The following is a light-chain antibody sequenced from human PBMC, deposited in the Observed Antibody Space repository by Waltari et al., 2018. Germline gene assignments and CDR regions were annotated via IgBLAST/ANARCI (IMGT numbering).Light chain of an antibody. V-gene: IGKV3-20*01. CDR2: GAS. Sequence: SVLTQSPGTLSLSPGERATLPCRASQSVSRTLAWYQQKPGQAPRLLIYGASTRATGIPDRFSGSGSGTDFSLTISRLEPEDFAVYYCQKYGTLPATFGQGTKVEIK. J-gene: IGKJ1*01. CDR3: QKYGTLPAT. CDR1: QSVSRT.